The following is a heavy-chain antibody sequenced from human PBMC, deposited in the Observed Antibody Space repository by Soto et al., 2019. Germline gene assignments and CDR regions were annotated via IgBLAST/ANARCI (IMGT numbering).Heavy chain of an antibody. Sequence: QVHLVQSGAEVKKPGASVRVSCQASGYTFTSFPMHWVRQAPGHRLEWMGWINPANGDTGYSQKFQGRVTITRDTSASTASMELSSLTSEDTAIYFCARKDYYGSGSYHFDSWCQGTLVIVSS. D-gene: IGHD3-10*01. CDR1: GYTFTSFP. CDR3: ARKDYYGSGSYHFDS. CDR2: INPANGDT. V-gene: IGHV1-3*01. J-gene: IGHJ4*02.